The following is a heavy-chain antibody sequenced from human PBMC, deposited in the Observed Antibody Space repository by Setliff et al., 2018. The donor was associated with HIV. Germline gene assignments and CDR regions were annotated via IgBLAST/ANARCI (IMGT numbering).Heavy chain of an antibody. CDR1: GYTFTRNQ. D-gene: IGHD3-22*01. Sequence: ASVKVSCKASGYTFTRNQIHWVRQAPGQGLEWMGIINPRGGSAAYAEKFRGRVTMTSDTSTNTVYMELRSLRFEETAVFYCARDGGDGSGYYYADYWGQGTLVTVSS. CDR2: INPRGGSA. J-gene: IGHJ4*02. CDR3: ARDGGDGSGYYYADY. V-gene: IGHV1-46*01.